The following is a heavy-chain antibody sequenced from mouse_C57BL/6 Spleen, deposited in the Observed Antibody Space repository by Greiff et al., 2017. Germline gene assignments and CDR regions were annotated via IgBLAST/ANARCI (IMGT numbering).Heavy chain of an antibody. CDR2: INPCNGYT. Sequence: VQRVESGADLVKPGASVKLSCKASGYTFTSYPMEWMKQTPGKSLEWIGNINPCNGYTKYNDKFKGKATLPVDKASSNVYLQLSRLTSEDAAVYYCARKCDGYYFDYWGQGTTLTVSS. V-gene: IGHV1-47*01. CDR1: GYTFTSYP. J-gene: IGHJ2*01. D-gene: IGHD2-3*01. CDR3: ARKCDGYYFDY.